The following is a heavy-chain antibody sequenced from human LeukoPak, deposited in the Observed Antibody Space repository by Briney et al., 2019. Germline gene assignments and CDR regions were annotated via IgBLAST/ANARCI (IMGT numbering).Heavy chain of an antibody. CDR2: ISYDGSNK. CDR1: GFTFSSYA. CDR3: ARDDRGSSSWYPGAFDI. V-gene: IGHV3-30-3*01. J-gene: IGHJ3*02. D-gene: IGHD6-13*01. Sequence: GRSLRLSCAASGFTFSSYAMHWVRQAPGKGLEWVAVISYDGSNKYYADSVKGRFTISRDNSKNTLYLQMNSLRAEDTAVYYCARDDRGSSSWYPGAFDIWGQGTMVTVSS.